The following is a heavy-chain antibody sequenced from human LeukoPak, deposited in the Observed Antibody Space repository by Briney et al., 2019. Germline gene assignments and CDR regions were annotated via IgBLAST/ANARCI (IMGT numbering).Heavy chain of an antibody. D-gene: IGHD5-12*01. V-gene: IGHV3-48*02. J-gene: IGHJ6*02. CDR2: ITWTTSI. Sequence: GGSLRLSCAVSGFSVSTYSMNWVRQAPGKGLEWVSHITWTTSIYYADSVQGRFTVSRDSAKNSLYLQMNSLRDEDTAVYYCARDPGNSGYEMDVWGQGTTVIVSS. CDR1: GFSVSTYS. CDR3: ARDPGNSGYEMDV.